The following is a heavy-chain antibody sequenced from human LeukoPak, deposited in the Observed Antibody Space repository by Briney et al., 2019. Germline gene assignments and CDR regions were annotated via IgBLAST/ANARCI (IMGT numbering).Heavy chain of an antibody. Sequence: GGSLRLSCVASGFTVSSNYMSWVRQAPGKGLEWVSVIYSGGSTYYADSVKGRFTISRDNSKNTLYLQMNSLRGEDTAVHYCARTGHTSSSDYWGQGTLVTVSS. V-gene: IGHV3-53*01. CDR2: IYSGGST. CDR1: GFTVSSNY. D-gene: IGHD6-6*01. CDR3: ARTGHTSSSDY. J-gene: IGHJ4*02.